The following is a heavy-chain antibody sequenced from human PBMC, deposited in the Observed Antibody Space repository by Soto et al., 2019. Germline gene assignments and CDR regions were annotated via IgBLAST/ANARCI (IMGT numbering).Heavy chain of an antibody. CDR1: GFTFSSYA. CDR3: AKDRHIVLMVYAVDFDY. Sequence: GGSLRLSCAASGFTFSSYAMSWVRQAPGKGLEWVSAISGSGGSTYYADSVKGRFTISRDNSKNTLYLQMNSLRAEDTAVYYCAKDRHIVLMVYAVDFDYWGQGTLVTVSS. V-gene: IGHV3-23*01. J-gene: IGHJ4*02. CDR2: ISGSGGST. D-gene: IGHD2-8*01.